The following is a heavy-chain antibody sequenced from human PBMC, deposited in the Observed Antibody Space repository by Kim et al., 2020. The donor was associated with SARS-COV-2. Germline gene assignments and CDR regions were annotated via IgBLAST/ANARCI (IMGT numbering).Heavy chain of an antibody. CDR1: GFTVSSNY. CDR2: IYSGGST. J-gene: IGHJ4*02. CDR3: ATSRSGGSWGRYYFDY. V-gene: IGHV3-53*01. Sequence: GGSLRLSCAASGFTVSSNYMSWVRQAPGKGLEWVSVIYSGGSTYYADSVKGRFTISRDNSKNTLYLQMNSLRAEDTAVYYCATSRSGGSWGRYYFDYWGQGTLVTVSS. D-gene: IGHD2-15*01.